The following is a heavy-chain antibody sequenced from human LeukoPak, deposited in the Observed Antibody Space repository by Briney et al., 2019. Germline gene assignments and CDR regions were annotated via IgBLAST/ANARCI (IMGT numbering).Heavy chain of an antibody. CDR1: GFTFSSYS. J-gene: IGHJ4*02. CDR2: IGPSSNGI. D-gene: IGHD2-15*01. V-gene: IGHV3-21*04. Sequence: GGSLRLSCAASGFTFSSYSMTWVRQSPGKGLEWISFIGPSSNGIKYADSMKGRFTISRDNAKNSLYLQMSNLGAEDTAVYYCARVEWVAATQNYYFDYWGQGTLVTVSS. CDR3: ARVEWVAATQNYYFDY.